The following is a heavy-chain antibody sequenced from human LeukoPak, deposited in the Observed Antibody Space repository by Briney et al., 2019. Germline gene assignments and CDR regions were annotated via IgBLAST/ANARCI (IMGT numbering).Heavy chain of an antibody. D-gene: IGHD1-1*01. V-gene: IGHV5-10-1*01. Sequence: GESLKISCKGFGYSFTSYWISWVRQMPGKGLEWMGRIDPSDSYTNYSPSFQGHVTISADKSISTAYLQWSSLKASDTAMYYCASTGVTGTTSPNAFDIWGQGTMVTVSS. J-gene: IGHJ3*02. CDR3: ASTGVTGTTSPNAFDI. CDR1: GYSFTSYW. CDR2: IDPSDSYT.